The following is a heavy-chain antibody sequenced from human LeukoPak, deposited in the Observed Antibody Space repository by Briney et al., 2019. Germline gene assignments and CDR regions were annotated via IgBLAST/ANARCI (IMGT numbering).Heavy chain of an antibody. CDR1: GFTFSNYG. J-gene: IGHJ4*02. V-gene: IGHV3-30*02. D-gene: IGHD3-22*01. Sequence: GGSLRLSCAASGFTFSNYGMHWVRQAPGKGLEWVALISFDGSQKYYADSVKGRFTISRDNSKSTVYLQMISLRAEDTAVYYCARDQGSGSYYFDYWGQGTLVTVSS. CDR2: ISFDGSQK. CDR3: ARDQGSGSYYFDY.